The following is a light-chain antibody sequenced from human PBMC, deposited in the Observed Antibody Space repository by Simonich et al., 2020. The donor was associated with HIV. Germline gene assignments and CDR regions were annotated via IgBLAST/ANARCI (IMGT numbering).Light chain of an antibody. CDR2: RNN. V-gene: IGLV1-47*01. CDR1: NSNIGGSY. CDR3: ATWDDSLSGRV. J-gene: IGLJ3*02. Sequence: QSVLTQPPSASGTPGQRVTISCSGSNSNIGGSYVYWYQQLPGTAPKLLIYRNNQRPSGVPARFSGSKSGTSASLAISGLRSEDEADYYCATWDDSLSGRVFGGGTKLTVL.